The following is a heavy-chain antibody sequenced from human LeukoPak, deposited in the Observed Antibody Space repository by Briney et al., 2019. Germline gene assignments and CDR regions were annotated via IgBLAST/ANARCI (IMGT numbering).Heavy chain of an antibody. V-gene: IGHV3-30*18. D-gene: IGHD3-10*01. CDR3: AKDYYASGTYYNPPNAFDI. J-gene: IGHJ3*02. CDR2: MSYDGSNK. Sequence: PAGSLRLSCAASGFTFSSYGMHWVRQAPGKGLEWVAVMSYDGSNKYYADSVKGRFTISRDNSKNTLYLQMNSLRAEDTAVYYCAKDYYASGTYYNPPNAFDIWGQGTMVTVSS. CDR1: GFTFSSYG.